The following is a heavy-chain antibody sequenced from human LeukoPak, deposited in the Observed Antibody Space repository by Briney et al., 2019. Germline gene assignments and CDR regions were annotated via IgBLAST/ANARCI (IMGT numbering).Heavy chain of an antibody. CDR1: GDIVSSNSAA. CDR2: TYYRSNLYN. V-gene: IGHV6-1*01. J-gene: IGHJ4*02. D-gene: IGHD4-17*01. CDR3: ARGGRKGDYSAFDY. Sequence: SQTLSLTCAISGDIVSSNSAAWNWIRQSPSRGLEWLVRTYYRSNLYNDYAVSVKSRITINPDTSKNQFSLQLNSVTPEDTAVYYCARGGRKGDYSAFDYWGQGTLVTVSS.